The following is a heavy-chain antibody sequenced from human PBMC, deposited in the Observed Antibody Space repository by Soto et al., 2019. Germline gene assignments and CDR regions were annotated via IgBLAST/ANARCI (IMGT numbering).Heavy chain of an antibody. CDR1: GASISGYC. J-gene: IGHJ2*01. CDR3: ARMITSSGTQQFLH. D-gene: IGHD6-13*01. Sequence: PSETLSLTCTVSGASISGYCWNWIRQPPGEGLEWIGYIYYSGNTNYNSFLKSRVTMSVDTSKNQFSLNLTSVTPADTAVYYCARMITSSGTQQFLHWGPDALLTISS. V-gene: IGHV4-59*13. CDR2: IYYSGNT.